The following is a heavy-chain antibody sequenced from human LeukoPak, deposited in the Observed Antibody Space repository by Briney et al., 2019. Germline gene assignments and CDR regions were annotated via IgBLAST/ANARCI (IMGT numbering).Heavy chain of an antibody. V-gene: IGHV3-43*02. Sequence: GGSLRLSCAASGFTFNDYAMHWVRQAPGKGLEWVSLISGNGGSTYYADSVKGRFTISRDNSKNSLYLQMNSLRTEDTALYYCAKGAFYSNAWYFAYWGQGTLVTVSS. CDR3: AKGAFYSNAWYFAY. J-gene: IGHJ4*02. CDR1: GFTFNDYA. D-gene: IGHD6-13*01. CDR2: ISGNGGST.